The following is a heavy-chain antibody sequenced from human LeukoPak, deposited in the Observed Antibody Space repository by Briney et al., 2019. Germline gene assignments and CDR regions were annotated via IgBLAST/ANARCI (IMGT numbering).Heavy chain of an antibody. J-gene: IGHJ4*02. CDR3: AKAKGWLQGAFDN. V-gene: IGHV3-23*01. D-gene: IGHD5-24*01. CDR2: LSGNGDLR. Sequence: GRSLRLSCAASGFTLSNNAMSWVRQAPGKGLEWVSGLSGNGDLRHYADAVKGRFTISRDNSENTLYLEMNSLRAEDTALYYCAKAKGWLQGAFDNWGQGTRVTVSS. CDR1: GFTLSNNA.